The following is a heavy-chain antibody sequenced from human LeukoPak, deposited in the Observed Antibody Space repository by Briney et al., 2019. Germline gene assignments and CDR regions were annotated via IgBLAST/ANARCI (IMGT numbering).Heavy chain of an antibody. Sequence: QTGGSLRLSCAASGFTFSSSEMNWVRQAPGKGLEWVSYISSSGNTIYYADSVKGRFTISRDNAKNSLYLQMNSLRAEDTAVYYCATCLEYDSSGYYYLSSLGYWGQGTLVTVSS. CDR1: GFTFSSSE. D-gene: IGHD3-22*01. CDR3: ATCLEYDSSGYYYLSSLGY. CDR2: ISSSGNTI. V-gene: IGHV3-48*03. J-gene: IGHJ4*02.